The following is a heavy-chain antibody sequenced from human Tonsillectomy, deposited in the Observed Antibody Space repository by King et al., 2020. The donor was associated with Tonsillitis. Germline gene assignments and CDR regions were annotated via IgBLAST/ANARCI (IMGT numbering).Heavy chain of an antibody. CDR3: ARGRFCSSTSCYTRFLVNY. Sequence: VQLVESGGGLVKPGWSLRLSCASSGFTFSDYYMSWIRQAPGKGLEWVSYISSSCSTIYSADSVKVRFTISRDNAKNSLYMQMNSLRAEDTAVYYCARGRFCSSTSCYTRFLVNYWGQGTLVTVSS. V-gene: IGHV3-11*01. D-gene: IGHD2-2*02. CDR2: ISSSCSTI. J-gene: IGHJ4*02. CDR1: GFTFSDYY.